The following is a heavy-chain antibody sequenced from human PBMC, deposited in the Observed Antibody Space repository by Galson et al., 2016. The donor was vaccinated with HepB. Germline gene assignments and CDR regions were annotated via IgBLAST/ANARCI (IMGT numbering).Heavy chain of an antibody. Sequence: SVKVSCKASGYTLISYYLHWVRQAPGQGLEWMGMIDPSGGSTKYPETFQGRVTLTWETSTSTVYMELSSLGSEDTAVYYCARGKAITAWSGHDSYYFDHWGQGALVTVSS. D-gene: IGHD1-14*01. CDR3: ARGKAITAWSGHDSYYFDH. V-gene: IGHV1-46*01. CDR2: IDPSGGST. J-gene: IGHJ4*02. CDR1: GYTLISYY.